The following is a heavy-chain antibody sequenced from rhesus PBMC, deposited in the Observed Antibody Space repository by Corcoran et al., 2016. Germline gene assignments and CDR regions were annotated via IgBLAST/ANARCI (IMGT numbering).Heavy chain of an antibody. D-gene: IGHD6-25*01. V-gene: IGHV2-174*01. J-gene: IGHJ4*01. Sequence: VTLKESGPALVKPTQTLPLTCTFSGFSISTRVIVLVCIRQPPGKALEWLALIYWDDDKYYSTSLKSRLTISKDTSKNQVVLTMTNMDPVDTATYYCARRLLTAAADYWGQGVLVTVSS. CDR3: ARRLLTAAADY. CDR1: GFSISTRVIV. CDR2: IYWDDDK.